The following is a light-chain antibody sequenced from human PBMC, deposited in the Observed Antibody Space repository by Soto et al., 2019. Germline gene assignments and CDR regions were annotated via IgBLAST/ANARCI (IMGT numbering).Light chain of an antibody. CDR3: SSYTSSMTNV. CDR1: SSDVGGYNS. V-gene: IGLV2-14*03. J-gene: IGLJ2*01. CDR2: DVG. Sequence: QSVLTQPASVSGSPGQSITISCTGTSSDVGGYNSVSWYQHPPGTAPKLILYDVGARPSGVSDRFSGSKSGNTASLTISGLQAADEADYFCSSYTSSMTNVFGRGTKLTVL.